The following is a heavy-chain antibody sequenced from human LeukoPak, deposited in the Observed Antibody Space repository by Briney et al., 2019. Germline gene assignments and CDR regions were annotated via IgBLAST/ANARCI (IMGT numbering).Heavy chain of an antibody. V-gene: IGHV3-48*01. D-gene: IGHD5-18*01. Sequence: GGSLRLSCVASGFTFSTYALSWVRQAPGRGLEWLSYLTRTSSATWYADSVKGRFTIFRDNAKSSLYLQMNSLRVEDTAVYYCATGGSEYRSDWFDSWGQGTLVNVAS. CDR2: LTRTSSAT. J-gene: IGHJ5*01. CDR3: ATGGSEYRSDWFDS. CDR1: GFTFSTYA.